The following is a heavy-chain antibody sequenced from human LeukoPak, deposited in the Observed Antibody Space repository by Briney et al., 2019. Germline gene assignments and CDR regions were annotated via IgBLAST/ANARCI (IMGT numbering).Heavy chain of an antibody. V-gene: IGHV3-48*03. CDR3: AMVVAGYYFDY. CDR2: ISSSGTTI. D-gene: IGHD2-15*01. Sequence: GGSLRFSCAASGFTFGSYEMNWVRQAPGKGLEWVSYISSSGTTIYYADSVKGRFTISRDNAKNSLYLQMNSLRAEDTAFYYCAMVVAGYYFDYWGQGILVTVSS. CDR1: GFTFGSYE. J-gene: IGHJ4*02.